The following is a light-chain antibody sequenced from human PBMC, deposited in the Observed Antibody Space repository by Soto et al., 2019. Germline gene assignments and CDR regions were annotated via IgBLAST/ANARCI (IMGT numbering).Light chain of an antibody. J-gene: IGKJ1*01. CDR2: DAS. CDR3: QQYNSYSWT. Sequence: AIQLTQSPSSLSASVGDRVTITCRASQGISSALAWYQQTPGKAPKLLIYDASSLESGVPFRFSGSGSGTDFTLTISSLQPEDFATYYCQQYNSYSWTFGQGTKVDIK. CDR1: QGISSA. V-gene: IGKV1-13*02.